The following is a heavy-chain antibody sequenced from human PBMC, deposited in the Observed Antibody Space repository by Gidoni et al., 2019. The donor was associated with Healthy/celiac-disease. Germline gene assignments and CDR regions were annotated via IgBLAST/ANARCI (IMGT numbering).Heavy chain of an antibody. J-gene: IGHJ6*02. CDR2: IYYSGST. Sequence: QVQLQAPGPGPLTPSETLSLTCTVSGCSISSYYWSWIRQPPGKGLEWIGYIYYSGSTHYNPPLKSRVTISVDTSKNQFSLKLSSVTAADTAVYHCASHFRSGVYYGMDVWGQGTTVTVSS. D-gene: IGHD3-10*01. V-gene: IGHV4-59*01. CDR1: GCSISSYY. CDR3: ASHFRSGVYYGMDV.